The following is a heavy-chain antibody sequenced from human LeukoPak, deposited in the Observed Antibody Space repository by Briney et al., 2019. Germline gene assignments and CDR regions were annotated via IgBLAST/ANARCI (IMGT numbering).Heavy chain of an antibody. V-gene: IGHV3-7*01. D-gene: IGHD4-11*01. CDR1: DFTFSNYW. CDR2: IKQDGREK. CDR3: ARRLSNYNYFDY. Sequence: GGPLSLSCLPSDFTFSNYWMSGFRKAPGKGLKGLPNIKQDGREKYYVDSVKGRFTISRDNAKNSLYLQMNSVRAEDTAVYYCARRLSNYNYFDYWGQGTLVTVSS. J-gene: IGHJ4*02.